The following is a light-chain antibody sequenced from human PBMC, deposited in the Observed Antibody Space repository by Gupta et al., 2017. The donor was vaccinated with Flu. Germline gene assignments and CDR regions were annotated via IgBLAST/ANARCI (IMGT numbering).Light chain of an antibody. CDR2: DVT. CDR3: SSYADGGAL. J-gene: IGLJ3*02. CDR1: SSDIGAYNL. V-gene: IGLV2-14*03. Sequence: QSITISCTGSSSDIGAYNLVSWYQQQPGKAPKLMIYDVTSRPSGVSDRFSGSKSGNTASLTISGLLAEDEADYYCSSYADGGALFGGGTRLAVL.